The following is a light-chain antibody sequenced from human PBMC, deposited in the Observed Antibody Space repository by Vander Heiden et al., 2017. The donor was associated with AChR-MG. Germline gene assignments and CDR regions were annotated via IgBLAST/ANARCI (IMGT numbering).Light chain of an antibody. Sequence: SYELTQPPSVSVSPGQTARITCSGDALPKQYAYWYQQKPGQAPVLVIYNDSERPSGIPERFSGSSSGTTVTLTISGVQAEDEADYYCQSADSSGTYTVFGGGTKLTVL. CDR1: ALPKQY. V-gene: IGLV3-25*03. CDR3: QSADSSGTYTV. CDR2: NDS. J-gene: IGLJ2*01.